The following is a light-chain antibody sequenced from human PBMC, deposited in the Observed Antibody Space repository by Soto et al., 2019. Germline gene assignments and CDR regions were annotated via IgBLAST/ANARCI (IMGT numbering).Light chain of an antibody. V-gene: IGKV1-5*03. CDR3: QQYNSS. J-gene: IGKJ1*01. CDR2: KAS. Sequence: DIQMTQSPSTLSASVGDRVTITCRASQSINNWLAWYQQKPGKAPKLLIYKASSLESGVPSRFSGSGSGTEFTLTISSLQPDALATYYCQQYNSSFGQGTKVEIK. CDR1: QSINNW.